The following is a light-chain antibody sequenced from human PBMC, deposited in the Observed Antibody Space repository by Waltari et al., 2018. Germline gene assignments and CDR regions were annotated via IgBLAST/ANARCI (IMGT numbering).Light chain of an antibody. V-gene: IGKV1-12*01. CDR3: QQAKEVPHS. J-gene: IGKJ4*01. CDR1: QVICSW. CDR2: AAS. Sequence: DIQMTQSPSSVSASVGDRVTITCRASQVICSWLAWYQQSPGKAPKLLIYAASSLQSGVPPRFSGSGTGTDFTLTVSRLQAEDFATYYCQQAKEVPHSFGVGTNVEIK.